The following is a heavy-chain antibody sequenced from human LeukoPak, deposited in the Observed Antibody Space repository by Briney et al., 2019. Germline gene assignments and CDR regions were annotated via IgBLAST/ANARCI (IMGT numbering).Heavy chain of an antibody. V-gene: IGHV3-30*03. CDR3: ARESRFGESFFDY. J-gene: IGHJ4*02. CDR1: GFTFSSYG. D-gene: IGHD3-10*01. Sequence: GGSLRLSCAASGFTFSSYGIHWVRQAPGKGLEWVGVISYDGSTKYYADSVKGRFTISRDNSKNTLYLQMNSLRAEDTAVYYCARESRFGESFFDYWGQGTLVTVSS. CDR2: ISYDGSTK.